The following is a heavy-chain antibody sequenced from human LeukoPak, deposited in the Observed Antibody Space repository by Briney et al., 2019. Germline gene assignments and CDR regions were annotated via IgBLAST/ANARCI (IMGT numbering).Heavy chain of an antibody. CDR3: ARGYDFWRGSFYYYYYMDV. CDR2: INHSGST. V-gene: IGHV4-34*01. J-gene: IGHJ6*03. D-gene: IGHD3-3*01. CDR1: GGSFSGYY. Sequence: PSETLSLTCAVYGGSFSGYYWSWIRQPPGKGLEWIGEINHSGSTNYNPSLKSRVTISVDTSKNQFSLKLSSVTAADTAVYYCARGYDFWRGSFYYYYYMDVWGKGTTVTVSS.